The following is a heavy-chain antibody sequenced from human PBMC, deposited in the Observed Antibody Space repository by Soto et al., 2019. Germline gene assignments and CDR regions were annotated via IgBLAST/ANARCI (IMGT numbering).Heavy chain of an antibody. Sequence: SETLSLTCAVSGYSISSGYYWGWIRQPPGKGLEWLGTTYYGASSYYNPSLRSRITILLDASTNQLSLKLSSVTAADTAVYFCVRVAGSASWYETDSWGQGILVTGSS. J-gene: IGHJ4*02. CDR3: VRVAGSASWYETDS. V-gene: IGHV4-38-2*01. D-gene: IGHD6-13*01. CDR2: TYYGASS. CDR1: GYSISSGYY.